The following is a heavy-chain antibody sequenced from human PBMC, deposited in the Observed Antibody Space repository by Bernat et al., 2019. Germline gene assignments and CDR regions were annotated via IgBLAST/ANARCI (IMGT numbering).Heavy chain of an antibody. V-gene: IGHV3-74*01. J-gene: IGHJ4*02. Sequence: EVQLVESGGGLVQPRGSLRLSCAASGFTFSSYWMHWVRQAPGKGLVWVSRFNSDGSSTTYADSVKGRFTISRDNAKNTVYLQMNSLRAEDTAVYYCARARYYDLIDYWGQGTLVTVSS. CDR1: GFTFSSYW. D-gene: IGHD3-3*01. CDR2: FNSDGSST. CDR3: ARARYYDLIDY.